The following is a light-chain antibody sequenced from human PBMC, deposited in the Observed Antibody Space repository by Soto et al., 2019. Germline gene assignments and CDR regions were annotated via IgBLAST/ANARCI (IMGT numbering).Light chain of an antibody. V-gene: IGKV1-17*01. J-gene: IGKJ1*01. CDR3: QQYNNWPPGT. CDR2: AAS. Sequence: DIQMTQSPSSLSASVGDRVTITCRASQGIGSALGWYQQKPRKAPKRLIYAASSLQSGVPSRFSGSGSGTEFTLTISSLQPEDFATYYCQQYNNWPPGTFGQGTKVEIK. CDR1: QGIGSA.